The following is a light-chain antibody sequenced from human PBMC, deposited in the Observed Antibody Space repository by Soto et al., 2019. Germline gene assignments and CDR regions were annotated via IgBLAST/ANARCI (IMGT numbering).Light chain of an antibody. J-gene: IGKJ1*01. CDR1: QSVSSN. CDR3: QQYNNWPPTWT. V-gene: IGKV3-15*01. CDR2: GAS. Sequence: EIVMTQSPATLSVSPGERATLSCRASQSVSSNLAWYQQKPVQAPRLLIYGASTRATGIPARFSGSGSGIEFTLTISSLQSEDFAVYYCQQYNNWPPTWTFGQGTKVEIK.